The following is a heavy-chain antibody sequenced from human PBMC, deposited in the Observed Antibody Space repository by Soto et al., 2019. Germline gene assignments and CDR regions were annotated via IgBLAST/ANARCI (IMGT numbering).Heavy chain of an antibody. CDR2: ILNTGGIV. J-gene: IGHJ4*02. D-gene: IGHD3-16*01. CDR3: TSGGVTSGPGY. Sequence: EVQLVESGGDFVQPGGSLRLSCVGSGLIFSDYSMNWVRQTPEKGLEWVSFILNTGGIVYYADSVKGRFTISRDNAKNSLYLQMDSLRTEDTAMYYRTSGGVTSGPGYWGQGTLVTVSS. CDR1: GLIFSDYS. V-gene: IGHV3-48*01.